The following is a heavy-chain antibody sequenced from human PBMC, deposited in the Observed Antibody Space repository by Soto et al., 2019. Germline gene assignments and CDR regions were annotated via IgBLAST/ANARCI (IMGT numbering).Heavy chain of an antibody. J-gene: IGHJ4*02. CDR1: EYTFTYHY. Sequence: ASVKVSCKTSEYTFTYHYIFWLRHAPGQGLEWMGWLNPNTGATDFAQMFQGRVTLTSDTSISTAYMELSWLTSDDTAVFYCARQSCSSTSCFYDYWGPGTLVTVSS. CDR2: LNPNTGAT. CDR3: ARQSCSSTSCFYDY. V-gene: IGHV1-2*02. D-gene: IGHD2-2*01.